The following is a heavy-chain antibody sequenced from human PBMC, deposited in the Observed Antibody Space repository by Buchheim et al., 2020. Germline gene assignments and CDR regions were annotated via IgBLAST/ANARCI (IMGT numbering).Heavy chain of an antibody. J-gene: IGHJ5*02. CDR3: ARDRHSCGGGSRYWLDP. CDR1: GDSVSSHEAY. Sequence: QVQLRESGPGLLQASETLSLICSISGDSVSSHEAYWSWLRQSPGKGLEWIGYIFSTGSTYSNPSLKSRVTLSLDRSKNQLSLRLNSVTVADTAVYYCARDRHSCGGGSRYWLDPWGPGTL. CDR2: IFSTGST. V-gene: IGHV4-30-4*01. D-gene: IGHD2-15*01.